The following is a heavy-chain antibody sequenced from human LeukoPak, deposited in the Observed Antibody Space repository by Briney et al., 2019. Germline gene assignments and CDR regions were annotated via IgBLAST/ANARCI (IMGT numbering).Heavy chain of an antibody. CDR1: GFTFSSYS. D-gene: IGHD6-6*01. CDR2: ISSSSYI. CDR3: AREGQQLAATDAFDI. V-gene: IGHV3-21*01. J-gene: IGHJ3*02. Sequence: GGSLRLSCAASGFTFSSYSMNWVRQAPGKGLEWVSSISSSSYIYYADSVKGRFTISRDNAKNSLYLQMNSLRAKDTAVYYCAREGQQLAATDAFDIWGQGTMVTVSS.